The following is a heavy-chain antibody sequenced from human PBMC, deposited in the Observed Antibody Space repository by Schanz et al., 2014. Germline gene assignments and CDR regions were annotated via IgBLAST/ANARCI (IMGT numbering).Heavy chain of an antibody. D-gene: IGHD5-18*01. Sequence: QVQLQESGPGLVKPSETLSLTCTVSGGSMSSFYWNWIRQPAGKGLEWIGRISTRGSTNYNPSLRSRVSMSIATSKTHFSLRLISLTAADTAVYYCARGNDIQVWSLDYWGQGTLVTVSS. CDR2: ISTRGST. CDR1: GGSMSSFY. CDR3: ARGNDIQVWSLDY. J-gene: IGHJ4*02. V-gene: IGHV4-4*07.